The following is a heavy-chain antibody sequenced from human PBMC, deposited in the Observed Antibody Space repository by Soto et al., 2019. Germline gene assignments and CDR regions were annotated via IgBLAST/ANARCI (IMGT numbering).Heavy chain of an antibody. CDR1: GGTFSSYA. CDR3: ASGDIVLMLYTFDY. J-gene: IGHJ4*02. CDR2: IIPIFGTA. Sequence: ASVKVSCKASGGTFSSYAISWVRQAPGQGLEWMGGIIPIFGTANYAQKFQGRVTITADESTSTAYMELSSLRSEDTAVYYCASGDIVLMLYTFDYWGQGTLVTVSS. D-gene: IGHD2-8*01. V-gene: IGHV1-69*13.